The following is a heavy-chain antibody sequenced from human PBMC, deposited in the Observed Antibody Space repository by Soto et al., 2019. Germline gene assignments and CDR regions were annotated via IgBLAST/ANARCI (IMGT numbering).Heavy chain of an antibody. CDR3: SRGRSSTSPYPIGY. Sequence: QVQLQESGPGLVKPSQTLSLTCTVSGGSISSGDYYWSWIRQHPGKGLEWIGYIYYSGSTYYNPYLNSRGPISVDTAKTQYSLKLSSVTAADTGVYYCSRGRSSTSPYPIGYWGQGTLVTVSS. J-gene: IGHJ4*02. D-gene: IGHD2-2*01. CDR2: IYYSGST. V-gene: IGHV4-31*03. CDR1: GGSISSGDYY.